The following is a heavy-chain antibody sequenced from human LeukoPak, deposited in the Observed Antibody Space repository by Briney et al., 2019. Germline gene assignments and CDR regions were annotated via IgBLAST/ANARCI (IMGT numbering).Heavy chain of an antibody. D-gene: IGHD1-7*01. Sequence: GGSLRLSCAASGFTFSSYAMGWVRQAPGKGLEWVSGISGSSASTYYADSVKGRFTISRDNSKNTLYLQMGSLRAEDMAVYYCARGHNWNYGYYYYGMDVWGQGTTVTVSS. V-gene: IGHV3-23*01. CDR3: ARGHNWNYGYYYYGMDV. CDR2: ISGSSAST. J-gene: IGHJ6*02. CDR1: GFTFSSYA.